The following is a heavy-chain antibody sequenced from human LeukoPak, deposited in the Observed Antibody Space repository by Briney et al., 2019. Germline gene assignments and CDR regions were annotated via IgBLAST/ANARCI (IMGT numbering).Heavy chain of an antibody. CDR2: IYYSGRT. V-gene: IGHV4-39*01. J-gene: IGHJ3*02. Sequence: SETLSLTCTVSGGSISSSSYYWGWIRQPPGKGLEWIGTIYYSGRTYYNPSLKSRVTTSVYTPKNQFSLRLSSVSAADTAVYYCARHIYSGTDGDAFDIWGQGTMVTVSS. D-gene: IGHD1-26*01. CDR3: ARHIYSGTDGDAFDI. CDR1: GGSISSSSYY.